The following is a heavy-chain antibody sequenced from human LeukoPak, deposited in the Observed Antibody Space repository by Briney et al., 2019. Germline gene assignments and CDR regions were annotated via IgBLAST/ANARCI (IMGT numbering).Heavy chain of an antibody. CDR1: GFTFSGSA. CDR2: IRSKANSYAT. J-gene: IGHJ4*02. V-gene: IGHV3-73*01. D-gene: IGHD4-23*01. Sequence: GGSLRLSCAASGFTFSGSAMHWVRQASGKGLEWVGRIRSKANSYATAYAASVKGRFTISRDDSKNTAYLQMNSLKTEDTAVYYCTRDLLEFGNYGGNLSDYWGQGTLVTVSS. CDR3: TRDLLEFGNYGGNLSDY.